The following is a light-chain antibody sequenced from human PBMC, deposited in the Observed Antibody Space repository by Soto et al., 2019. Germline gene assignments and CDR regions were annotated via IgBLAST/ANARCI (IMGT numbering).Light chain of an antibody. J-gene: IGLJ1*01. V-gene: IGLV2-23*02. Sequence: QSVLTQPACVSGSPGQSITISCTGTSSDFGNYNLVSWYQQHPGRVPKLILFEVNKRASGVSGRFSGSKSGNTASLTISGLQAEDEADYYCCSFTSSNTHVFGNGTKVTVL. CDR2: EVN. CDR1: SSDFGNYNL. CDR3: CSFTSSNTHV.